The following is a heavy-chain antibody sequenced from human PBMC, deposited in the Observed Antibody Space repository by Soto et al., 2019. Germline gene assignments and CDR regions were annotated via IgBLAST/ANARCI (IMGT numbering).Heavy chain of an antibody. V-gene: IGHV4-39*07. CDR3: ARGPPLGY. J-gene: IGHJ4*02. CDR1: GGSISSSSYY. Sequence: SETLSLTCTVFGGSISSSSYYWGWIRQPPGKGLEWIGSIYYSGSTYYNPSLKSRVTISVDRSKNQFSLKLSSVTAADTAVYYCARGPPLGYWGQGTLVTVSS. CDR2: IYYSGST.